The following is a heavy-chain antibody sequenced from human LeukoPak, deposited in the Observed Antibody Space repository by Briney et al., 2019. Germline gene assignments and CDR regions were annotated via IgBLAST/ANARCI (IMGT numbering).Heavy chain of an antibody. D-gene: IGHD3-9*01. Sequence: SETLSLTCAVYGGSFSGYYWSWIRQPPGKGLEWIGYMYYSGSTNYNPSLKSRVTMSVDTSKNQFSLKLSSVTAADTAVYYCARRGMRYFDWLLFPTTFDYWGQGTLVTVSS. CDR3: ARRGMRYFDWLLFPTTFDY. V-gene: IGHV4-59*12. CDR1: GGSFSGYY. CDR2: MYYSGST. J-gene: IGHJ4*02.